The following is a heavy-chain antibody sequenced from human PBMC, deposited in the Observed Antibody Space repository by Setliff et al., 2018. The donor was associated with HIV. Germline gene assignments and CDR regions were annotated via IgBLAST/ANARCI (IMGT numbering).Heavy chain of an antibody. J-gene: IGHJ6*02. CDR1: GGSINNNQ. V-gene: IGHV4-59*12. CDR2: IYSSGNT. Sequence: SETLSLTCTVSGGSINNNQWSWIRQPPGKGLEWIGYIYSSGNTNYNPSLKSRVTMSVDTSKNQFSLKLSSVTAADTAVYYCARDSELGLNYHYGMDVWGQGTTVTVSS. D-gene: IGHD1-26*01. CDR3: ARDSELGLNYHYGMDV.